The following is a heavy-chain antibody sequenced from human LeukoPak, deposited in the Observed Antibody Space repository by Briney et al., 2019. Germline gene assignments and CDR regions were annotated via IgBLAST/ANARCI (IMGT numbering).Heavy chain of an antibody. CDR3: ARGTTGTYPDAFDI. D-gene: IGHD1-1*01. CDR1: GFAFSSYG. V-gene: IGHV3-21*01. Sequence: GGSLRLSCAASGFAFSSYGMHWVRQAPGKGLEWVSSISSSSSYIYYADSVKGRFTISRDNAKNSLYLQTNSLRAEDTAVYYCARGTTGTYPDAFDIWGQGTMVTVSS. J-gene: IGHJ3*02. CDR2: ISSSSSYI.